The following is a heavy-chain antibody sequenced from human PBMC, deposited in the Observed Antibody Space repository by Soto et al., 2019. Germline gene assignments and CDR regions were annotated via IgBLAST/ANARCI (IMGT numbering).Heavy chain of an antibody. CDR3: APGSSLGAPR. V-gene: IGHV3-15*01. D-gene: IGHD3-16*01. J-gene: IGHJ4*02. CDR1: GFTFGHVW. Sequence: EVQLVESGGGLVKPGGSLRLSCAASGFTFGHVWISWVRQAPGKGLEWVGRIKSKTDGGTSDYAAPVKGRFTISREDSKNTLNLQMNSLKAEATAVYYGAPGSSLGAPRWGQGTLVAVSS. CDR2: IKSKTDGGTS.